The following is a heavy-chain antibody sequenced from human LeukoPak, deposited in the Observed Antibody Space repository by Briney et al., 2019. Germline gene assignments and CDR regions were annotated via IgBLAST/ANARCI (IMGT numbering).Heavy chain of an antibody. CDR1: GGSFSGYY. CDR3: ARLVRGGNIDY. V-gene: IGHV4-34*01. CDR2: INHSGST. Sequence: SETLSLTCAVYGGSFSGYYWSWIRQPPGKGLEWIGEINHSGSTNYNPSLKSRVTISVDTSKNQFSLKLSSVTAADTAVYYCARLVRGGNIDYWGQGTLVTVSS. D-gene: IGHD3-16*01. J-gene: IGHJ4*02.